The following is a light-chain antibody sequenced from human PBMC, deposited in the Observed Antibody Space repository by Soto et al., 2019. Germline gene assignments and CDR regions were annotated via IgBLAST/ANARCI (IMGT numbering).Light chain of an antibody. J-gene: IGKJ4*01. V-gene: IGKV1-33*01. CDR3: QQCDDLPLT. CDR2: DAS. CDR1: QDISNY. Sequence: DIQMTQSPSSLSASVGDRVTITCQASQDISNYLNLYQQKPGKAPLLLISDASNLETGVPSRFSGRGSGTDFTFTIRSLQPEDIATDFRQQCDDLPLTFGGGTKVEI.